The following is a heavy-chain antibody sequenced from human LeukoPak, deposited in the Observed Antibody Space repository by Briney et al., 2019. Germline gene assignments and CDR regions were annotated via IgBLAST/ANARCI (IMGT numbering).Heavy chain of an antibody. Sequence: GGSLRLSCAASGFTFSSYGMHWVRQAPGKGLEWVAAISYDGSNKYYADSVKGRFTISRDNSKNTLYLQMNSLRAEDTAVYYCARDRNDYVWGSYRDGTDAFDIWGQGTMVTVSS. CDR1: GFTFSSYG. CDR2: ISYDGSNK. D-gene: IGHD3-16*02. CDR3: ARDRNDYVWGSYRDGTDAFDI. V-gene: IGHV3-30*03. J-gene: IGHJ3*02.